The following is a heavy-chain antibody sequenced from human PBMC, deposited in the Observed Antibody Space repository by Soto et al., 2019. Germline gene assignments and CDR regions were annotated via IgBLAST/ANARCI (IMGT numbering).Heavy chain of an antibody. Sequence: QVQLVQSGAEVKKPGASVKVSCKASGYTFTSYGISWVRQAPGQGLEWMGWISAYNGNTNYAQKLQGRVTMTTDTSTSTAYMEPRSLRSDDTAVYYCARGQEDYDFWSGYPSTGYMDVWGKGTTVTVSS. J-gene: IGHJ6*03. V-gene: IGHV1-18*01. CDR1: GYTFTSYG. CDR3: ARGQEDYDFWSGYPSTGYMDV. D-gene: IGHD3-3*01. CDR2: ISAYNGNT.